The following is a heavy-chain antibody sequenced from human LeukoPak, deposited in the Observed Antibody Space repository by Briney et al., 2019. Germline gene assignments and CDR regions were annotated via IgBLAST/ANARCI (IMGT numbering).Heavy chain of an antibody. CDR3: ARDGGRYSSSWYLFDY. V-gene: IGHV3-30-3*01. J-gene: IGHJ4*02. Sequence: GGSLRLSCAASGFTFSSYAMHWVRQAPGKGLEWVAVISYDGSNKYYADSVKGRFTISRDNSKNTLYLQMNSLRAEDTAVYYCARDGGRYSSSWYLFDYWGQGTLVTVSS. CDR1: GFTFSSYA. D-gene: IGHD6-13*01. CDR2: ISYDGSNK.